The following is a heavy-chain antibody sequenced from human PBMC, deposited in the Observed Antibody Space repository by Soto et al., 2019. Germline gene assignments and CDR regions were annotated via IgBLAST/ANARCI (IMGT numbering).Heavy chain of an antibody. J-gene: IGHJ5*02. V-gene: IGHV4-34*01. Sequence: QVQLQQWGAGLLKPSETLSLTCVVYGGSFSGYYWSWIRQPPGKGLEWIGEINHSGRTNYNPSLTCRVHISVDTSKNQFSLKLSSVTAADTAVYYCARGFRFCSGGSCYSGWFDPWGQGTLVTVSS. D-gene: IGHD2-15*01. CDR3: ARGFRFCSGGSCYSGWFDP. CDR2: INHSGRT. CDR1: GGSFSGYY.